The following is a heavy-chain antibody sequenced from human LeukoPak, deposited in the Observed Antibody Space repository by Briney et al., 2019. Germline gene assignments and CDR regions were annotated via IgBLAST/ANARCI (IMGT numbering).Heavy chain of an antibody. V-gene: IGHV3-20*04. CDR2: IYGGGST. J-gene: IGHJ3*02. CDR1: GFTFDDYG. CDR3: AKNSYITMIVYAFDI. Sequence: GGSLRLSCAAAGFTFDDYGMSWVRQAPGKGLEWVSVIYGGGSTNYADSVKGRFTISRDNGKNLLYLQMNSLRAEDTAVYYCAKNSYITMIVYAFDIWGQGTMVTVSS. D-gene: IGHD3-22*01.